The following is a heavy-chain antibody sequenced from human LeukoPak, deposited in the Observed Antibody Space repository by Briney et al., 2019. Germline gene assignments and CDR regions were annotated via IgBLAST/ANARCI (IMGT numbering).Heavy chain of an antibody. CDR2: ISGSGGST. CDR3: AKDPPGGGGSYYFDY. Sequence: GGSLRLSCAASGFTFSSYAMSWVRQAPGKGLEWVSAISGSGGSTYYADSVKGRFTISRGNSKNTLYLQMNSLRAEDTAVYYCAKDPPGGGGSYYFDYWGQGTLVTVSS. CDR1: GFTFSSYA. V-gene: IGHV3-23*01. D-gene: IGHD1-26*01. J-gene: IGHJ4*02.